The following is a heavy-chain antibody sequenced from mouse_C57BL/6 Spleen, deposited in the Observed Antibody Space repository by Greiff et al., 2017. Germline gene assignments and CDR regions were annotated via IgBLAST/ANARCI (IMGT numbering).Heavy chain of an antibody. D-gene: IGHD2-4*01. CDR1: GYSITSGYY. CDR3: ARGGDDYDAWFAY. V-gene: IGHV3-6*01. CDR2: ISYDGSN. J-gene: IGHJ3*01. Sequence: EVKLMESGPGLVKPSQSLSLTCSVTGYSITSGYYWYWIRQFPGNKLEWMGYISYDGSNNYNPSLNNRISITRDTSKNQFFLKLNSVTTEDTATYYCARGGDDYDAWFAYWGQGTLVTVSA.